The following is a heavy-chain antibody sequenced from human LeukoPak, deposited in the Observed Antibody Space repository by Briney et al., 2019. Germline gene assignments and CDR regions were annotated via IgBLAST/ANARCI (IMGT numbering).Heavy chain of an antibody. CDR3: AREEGARWSDYYYYMDV. D-gene: IGHD2-15*01. CDR1: GGSISSGDYY. J-gene: IGHJ6*03. Sequence: SETLSLTCTVSGGSISSGDYYWSWIRQPPGKGLEWIGYIYYSGSTYYNPSLKSRVAISVDTSKNQFSLKLSSVTAADTAVYYCAREEGARWSDYYYYMDVWGKGTTVTVSS. CDR2: IYYSGST. V-gene: IGHV4-30-4*08.